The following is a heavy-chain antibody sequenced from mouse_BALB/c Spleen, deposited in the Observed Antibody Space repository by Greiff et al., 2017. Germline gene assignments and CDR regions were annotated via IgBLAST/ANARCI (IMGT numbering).Heavy chain of an antibody. Sequence: VQLQQSGPQLVRPGASVKISCKASGYSFTSYWMHWVKQRPGQGLEWIGMIDPSDSETRLNQKFKDKATLTVDKSSSTAYMQLSSPTSEDSAVYYCARGGAHYYFDYWGQGTTLTVSS. CDR1: GYSFTSYW. J-gene: IGHJ2*01. CDR3: ARGGAHYYFDY. V-gene: IGHV1S127*01. CDR2: IDPSDSET.